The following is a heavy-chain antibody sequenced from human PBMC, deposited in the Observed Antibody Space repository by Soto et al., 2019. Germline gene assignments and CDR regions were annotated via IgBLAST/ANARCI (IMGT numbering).Heavy chain of an antibody. CDR2: INAGNGNT. CDR3: ASSRFGELLYWPY. V-gene: IGHV1-3*01. Sequence: ASVKRSCTASGYTFTIYAMHWVRQAPGQRLEWMGWINAGNGNTKYSQKFQGRVTITRDTSASTAYMELSSLRSEDTAVYYCASSRFGELLYWPYWGQGTLVTVSS. J-gene: IGHJ4*02. CDR1: GYTFTIYA. D-gene: IGHD3-10*01.